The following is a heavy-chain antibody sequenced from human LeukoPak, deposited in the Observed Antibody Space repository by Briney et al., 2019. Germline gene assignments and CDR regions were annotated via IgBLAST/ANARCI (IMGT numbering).Heavy chain of an antibody. D-gene: IGHD3-10*01. Sequence: GGSLRLSCAASAFTFGSYEMNWVRQAPGKGPEWVSYISSSGSTKHYADSVKGRFTISRDNAKNSLYLQMNSLRAEDTAVYYCAREWFKTHDYWGQGTLVTVSS. CDR1: AFTFGSYE. J-gene: IGHJ4*02. V-gene: IGHV3-48*03. CDR3: AREWFKTHDY. CDR2: ISSSGSTK.